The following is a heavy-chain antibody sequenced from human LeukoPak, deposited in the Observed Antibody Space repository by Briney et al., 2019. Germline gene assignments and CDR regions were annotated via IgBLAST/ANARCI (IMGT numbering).Heavy chain of an antibody. J-gene: IGHJ4*02. Sequence: KTGGSLRLSCAASGFTFSSYSMNWVRQAPGKGLEWVSSISSSSSYIYYADSVKGRFTISRDNAKNSLYLQMNSLRAEDTAVYYCAREWQGVLMVYARNHHFDYWGQGTLVTVSS. V-gene: IGHV3-21*01. CDR2: ISSSSSYI. CDR1: GFTFSSYS. D-gene: IGHD2-8*01. CDR3: AREWQGVLMVYARNHHFDY.